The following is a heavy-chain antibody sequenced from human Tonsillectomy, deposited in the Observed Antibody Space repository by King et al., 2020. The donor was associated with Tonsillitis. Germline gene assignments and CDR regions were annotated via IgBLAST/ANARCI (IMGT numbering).Heavy chain of an antibody. CDR3: ARVKATMSLHAFDM. CDR2: ISAYNGNT. V-gene: IGHV1-18*01. Sequence: QLVQSGAEVKKPGASVKVSCKASGYMFTTFGIVWVRQAPGQGLEWIGWISAYNGNTNYARKYQGRVTMTTDTSTSTADMELRSLRSDDTAVYYCARVKATMSLHAFDMWGQGTMVTVSS. CDR1: GYMFTTFG. D-gene: IGHD5-24*01. J-gene: IGHJ3*02.